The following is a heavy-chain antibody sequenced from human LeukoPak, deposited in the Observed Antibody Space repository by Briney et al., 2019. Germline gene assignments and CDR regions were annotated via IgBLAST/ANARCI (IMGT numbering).Heavy chain of an antibody. J-gene: IGHJ3*02. CDR3: ARDSHPIDI. Sequence: SETLSLTCTVSGGSISSYYWSWIRQPPGKGLEWIGYIYYSGSTNYNPSPKSRVTISVDTSKNQFSLKLSSVTAADTAVYYCARDSHPIDIWGQGTMVTVSS. CDR1: GGSISSYY. CDR2: IYYSGST. V-gene: IGHV4-59*01.